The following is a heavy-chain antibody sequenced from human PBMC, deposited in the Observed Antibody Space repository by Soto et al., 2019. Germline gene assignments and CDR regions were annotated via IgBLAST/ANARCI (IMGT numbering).Heavy chain of an antibody. Sequence: PSETLSLTCAVYGGSFSGYYWSWIRQPPGKGLEWIGEINHSGSTNYNPSLKSRVTISVDTSKNQFSLKLSSVTAADTAVYYCARDHCNNGICYQRYFDPWGQGSLVTVS. CDR2: INHSGST. D-gene: IGHD2-8*01. J-gene: IGHJ5*02. V-gene: IGHV4-34*01. CDR3: ARDHCNNGICYQRYFDP. CDR1: GGSFSGYY.